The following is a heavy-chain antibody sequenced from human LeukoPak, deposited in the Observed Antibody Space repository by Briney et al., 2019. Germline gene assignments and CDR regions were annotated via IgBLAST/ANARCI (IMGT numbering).Heavy chain of an antibody. D-gene: IGHD2-2*01. Sequence: SSVRDSFQATGYTFTSHGVSWVRQPGGRGREGLAWINSYDGGTNYTPKLQGRVPLSTDTSTSTAYMELTSLRSDDTAVYYCARLRGGIYSSRDAFDIWGQGTMVTVSS. J-gene: IGHJ3*02. CDR3: ARLRGGIYSSRDAFDI. CDR1: GYTFTSHG. CDR2: INSYDGGT. V-gene: IGHV1-18*04.